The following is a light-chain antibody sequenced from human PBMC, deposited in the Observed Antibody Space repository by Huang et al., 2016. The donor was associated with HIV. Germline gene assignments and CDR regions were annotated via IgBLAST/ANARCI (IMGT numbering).Light chain of an antibody. J-gene: IGKJ5*01. V-gene: IGKV3-11*01. CDR2: DIS. Sequence: EIVLTQSPATLSLSPGESATLSCRASQSVSTYLAWYQQKPGQAPRLLIYDISNRATGIPPRFSGSGSGTYFTLTISSLEPEDFAVYYCQQRSNWPLTFGQGTRLEI. CDR3: QQRSNWPLT. CDR1: QSVSTY.